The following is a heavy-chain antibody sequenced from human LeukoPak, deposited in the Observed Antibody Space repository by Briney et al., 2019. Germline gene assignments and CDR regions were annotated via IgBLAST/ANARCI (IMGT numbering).Heavy chain of an antibody. V-gene: IGHV1-2*02. CDR3: ARGDYVWGTYHYPFDY. D-gene: IGHD3-16*02. Sequence: GASVKVSCEASGYTFTGFCIHWVRQAPGQGLEWMGWINPNSGGTNYAQKFQGRVTMTRDTSISTAYMELSSLRSDDTAVYYCARGDYVWGTYHYPFDYWGQGTLVTVSS. CDR2: INPNSGGT. J-gene: IGHJ4*02. CDR1: GYTFTGFC.